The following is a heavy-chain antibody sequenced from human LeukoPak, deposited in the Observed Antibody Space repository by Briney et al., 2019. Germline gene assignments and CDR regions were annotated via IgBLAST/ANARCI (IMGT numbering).Heavy chain of an antibody. Sequence: SETLSLTCAVSGYSISSGYYWGWIRQPPGKGLEWIGSIYHSGSTYYNPSPKSRVTISVDTSKNQFSLKLSSVTAADTAVYYCARAEMATSGFDYWGQGTLVTVSS. J-gene: IGHJ4*02. CDR3: ARAEMATSGFDY. CDR2: IYHSGST. CDR1: GYSISSGYY. V-gene: IGHV4-38-2*01. D-gene: IGHD5-24*01.